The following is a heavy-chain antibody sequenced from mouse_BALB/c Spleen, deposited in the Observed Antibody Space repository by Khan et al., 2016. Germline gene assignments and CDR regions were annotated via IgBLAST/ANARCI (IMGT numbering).Heavy chain of an antibody. J-gene: IGHJ3*01. CDR3: ARSGNYAWFAY. CDR1: GFTFSSFG. D-gene: IGHD2-1*01. CDR2: ISSGSSTI. Sequence: EVELVESGGGLVQPGGSRKLSCAASGFTFSSFGMHWVRQAPEKGLEWVAYISSGSSTIYYADTVKGRFTISRDNPKNTLFLQITSLRSEDTAVYYCARSGNYAWFAYWGQGTLVTVSA. V-gene: IGHV5-17*02.